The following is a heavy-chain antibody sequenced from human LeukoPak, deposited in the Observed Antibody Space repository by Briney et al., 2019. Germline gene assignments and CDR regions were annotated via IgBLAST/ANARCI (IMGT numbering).Heavy chain of an antibody. Sequence: SQTLSLTCTVSGGSISSGGYYWSWIRPHPGKGMEWIGYIYYSGSTYYNPSLKSRVTISVDTSKNQFSLKLSSVTAADTAVYYCARGTYCSGGSCYGDYWGQGTLVTVSS. J-gene: IGHJ4*02. D-gene: IGHD2-15*01. CDR1: GGSISSGGYY. V-gene: IGHV4-31*02. CDR3: ARGTYCSGGSCYGDY. CDR2: IYYSGST.